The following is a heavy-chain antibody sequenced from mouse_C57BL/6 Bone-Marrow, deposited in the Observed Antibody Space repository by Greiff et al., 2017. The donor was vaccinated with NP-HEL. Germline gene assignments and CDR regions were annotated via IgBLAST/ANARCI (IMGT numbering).Heavy chain of an antibody. J-gene: IGHJ3*01. CDR2: INPGSGGT. V-gene: IGHV1-54*01. Sequence: QVQLQQSGAELVRPGTSVKVSCKASGYAFTNYLIEWVKQRPGQGLEWIGVINPGSGGTNYNEKFKGKATLTADKSSSTAYMQLSSLTSEDSAVYFCAREEAYDYVFAYWGQGTLVTVSA. D-gene: IGHD2-4*01. CDR1: GYAFTNYL. CDR3: AREEAYDYVFAY.